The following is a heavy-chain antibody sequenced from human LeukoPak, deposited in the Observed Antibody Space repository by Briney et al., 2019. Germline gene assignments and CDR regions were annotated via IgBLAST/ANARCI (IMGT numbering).Heavy chain of an antibody. CDR2: ISADGGTT. J-gene: IGHJ4*02. V-gene: IGHV3-23*01. CDR3: AKVPYDGTSSYHFDY. CDR1: GFTFSSYW. D-gene: IGHD3-22*01. Sequence: GGSLRLSCAASGFTFSSYWMSWVRQAPGKGLEWVSGISADGGTTYNADSVKGRFTISRDNSKNTLYLQMNRLRAEDTAMYYCAKVPYDGTSSYHFDYWGQGILVTVSS.